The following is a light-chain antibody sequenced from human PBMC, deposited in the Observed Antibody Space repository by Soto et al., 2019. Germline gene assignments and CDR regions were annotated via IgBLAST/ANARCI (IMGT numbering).Light chain of an antibody. Sequence: QSVLTQPPSVSGAPGQRVTISCTGSSSNIGAGYDVHWYQQLPGTAPKLLIYGNSNRPSGVPDRFSGSQSGTSASLSITGLQAEDEADYSCQSYDSSLSGSVFGGGTQLTVL. V-gene: IGLV1-40*01. CDR1: SSNIGAGYD. CDR2: GNS. J-gene: IGLJ3*02. CDR3: QSYDSSLSGSV.